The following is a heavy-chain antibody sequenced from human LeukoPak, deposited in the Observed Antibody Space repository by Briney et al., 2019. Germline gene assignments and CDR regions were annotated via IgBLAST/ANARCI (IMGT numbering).Heavy chain of an antibody. Sequence: ASVKVSCKASGYTFTSYDINWVRQATGQGLEWMGWMNPNSGNTGYAQKFQGRVTMTRNTSISTAYMELSSLRPEDTAVYYCARVLGLVDTAMGDAFDIWGQGTMVTVSS. CDR1: GYTFTSYD. CDR3: ARVLGLVDTAMGDAFDI. D-gene: IGHD5-18*01. V-gene: IGHV1-8*01. J-gene: IGHJ3*02. CDR2: MNPNSGNT.